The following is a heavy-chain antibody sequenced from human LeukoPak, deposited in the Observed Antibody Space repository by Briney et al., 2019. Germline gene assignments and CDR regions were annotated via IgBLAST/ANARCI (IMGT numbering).Heavy chain of an antibody. Sequence: SQTLSLTCAITGDSVSSNSAAWNWIRQSPSRGLEWLGRTYYRSKWYNDYALSVRSRIAINPDSSKNQFSLQLNSVTPEDTAVYYCARSSYWNYGAWGQGTLVTVSS. V-gene: IGHV6-1*01. CDR2: TYYRSKWYN. CDR1: GDSVSSNSAA. D-gene: IGHD1-7*01. CDR3: ARSSYWNYGA. J-gene: IGHJ5*02.